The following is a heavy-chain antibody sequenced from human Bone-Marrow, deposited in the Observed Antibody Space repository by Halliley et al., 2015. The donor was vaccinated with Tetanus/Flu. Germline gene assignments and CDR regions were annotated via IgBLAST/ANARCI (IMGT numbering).Heavy chain of an antibody. D-gene: IGHD3-10*01. J-gene: IGHJ3*01. V-gene: IGHV4-59*08. CDR1: GASISDDN. CDR2: VSYSGRA. Sequence: PSLTCTISGASISDDNWSWIRQPPGRGLEWIGNVSYSGRANYNPSLKSRVALSVDTTKNQFSLNLASVTAADTAVYYCARHQFSSYGSRIDAFNVWGQGTMVTVSS. CDR3: ARHQFSSYGSRIDAFNV.